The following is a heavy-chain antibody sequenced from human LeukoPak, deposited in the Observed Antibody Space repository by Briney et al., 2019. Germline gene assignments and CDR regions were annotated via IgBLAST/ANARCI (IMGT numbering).Heavy chain of an antibody. D-gene: IGHD3-9*01. V-gene: IGHV4-4*07. CDR1: GGSISSYY. CDR3: AGGPVLRYFDWFPELDY. CDR2: IYTSGST. Sequence: SETLSLTCTVSGGSISSYYWSWIRQPAGKGLEWIGRIYTSGSTNYNPSLKSRVTISVDTSKNQFSLKLSSVTAADTAVYYCAGGPVLRYFDWFPELDYWGQGTLVTVSS. J-gene: IGHJ4*02.